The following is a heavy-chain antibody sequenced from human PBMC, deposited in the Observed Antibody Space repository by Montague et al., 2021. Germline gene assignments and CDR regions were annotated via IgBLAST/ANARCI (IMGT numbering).Heavy chain of an antibody. J-gene: IGHJ5*02. V-gene: IGHV4-59*08. CDR3: AKQDYFVSGTSYKGFDP. CDR2: MFYGGAT. CDR1: SGSIFHAH. Sequence: SETLSLTCTVSSGSIFHAHWSWVRQPPGKGLEWLGSMFYGGATSNNPSLKSRATMSIDTSTNQFSLKLSFVTAADAAVYYCAKQDYFVSGTSYKGFDPWGQGTLVTVSS. D-gene: IGHD3-10*01.